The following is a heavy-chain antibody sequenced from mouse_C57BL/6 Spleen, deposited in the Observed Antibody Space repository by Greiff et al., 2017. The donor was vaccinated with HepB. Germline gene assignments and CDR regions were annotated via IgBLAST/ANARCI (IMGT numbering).Heavy chain of an antibody. CDR3: AKRFHAMDY. CDR1: GYSFTSYY. J-gene: IGHJ4*01. CDR2: IYPGSGNT. V-gene: IGHV1-66*01. Sequence: LVESGPELVKPGASVKISCKASGYSFTSYYIHWVKQRPGQGLEWIGWIYPGSGNTKYNEKFKGKATLTADTSSSTAYMQLSSLTSEDSAVYYCAKRFHAMDYWGQGTSVTVSS.